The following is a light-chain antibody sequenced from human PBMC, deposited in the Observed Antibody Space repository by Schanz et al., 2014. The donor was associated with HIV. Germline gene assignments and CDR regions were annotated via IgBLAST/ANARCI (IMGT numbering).Light chain of an antibody. CDR3: SSQRSSTTYV. V-gene: IGLV2-8*01. J-gene: IGLJ1*01. Sequence: QSALTQPPSASGSPGQSVTISCTGTSSDVGAYNYVSWYQQHPGKAPQLLIYEVNMRPSGVPDRFSGSKSGNTASLTVSGLQAEDEADYYCSSQRSSTTYVFGTGTKLTVL. CDR1: SSDVGAYNY. CDR2: EVN.